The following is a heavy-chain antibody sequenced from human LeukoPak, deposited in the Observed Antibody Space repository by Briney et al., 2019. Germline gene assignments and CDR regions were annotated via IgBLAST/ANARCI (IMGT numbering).Heavy chain of an antibody. Sequence: SVKVSCKASGGTFSSYAISWVRQAPGQGLEWMGGIIPIFGTANYAQKFQGRVTITADESTSTAYMELSSLRSEDTAVYYCARDLGVGYCSSTSCPGPYYYMDVWGKGTTVTVSS. D-gene: IGHD2-2*01. CDR3: ARDLGVGYCSSTSCPGPYYYMDV. CDR1: GGTFSSYA. V-gene: IGHV1-69*13. CDR2: IIPIFGTA. J-gene: IGHJ6*03.